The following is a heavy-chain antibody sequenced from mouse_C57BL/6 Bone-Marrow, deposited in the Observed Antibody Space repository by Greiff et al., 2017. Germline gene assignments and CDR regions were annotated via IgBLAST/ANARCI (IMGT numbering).Heavy chain of an antibody. Sequence: EVMLVESGPELVKPGASVKISCKASGYSFTGYYMNWVKQSPEKSLEWIGEINPSNGGTTYNQKFKAKATLTVDKSSGTAYMQLKSLTSEDSAVYYCAKFHYDSAMNYWGQGDSVTVSS. J-gene: IGHJ4*01. CDR1: GYSFTGYY. CDR2: INPSNGGT. CDR3: AKFHYDSAMNY. D-gene: IGHD1-2*01. V-gene: IGHV1-42*01.